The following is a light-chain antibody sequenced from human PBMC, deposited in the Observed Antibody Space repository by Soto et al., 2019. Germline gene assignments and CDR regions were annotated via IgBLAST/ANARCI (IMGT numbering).Light chain of an antibody. Sequence: DIQMTQSPSTLSASVGDRVTITCRASKSISGWWAWYQQKQGKAPKLLIYEVSRLESGVPSRFSGSGSGTECTLAISSMQTDDVATYYCQQYNSYPWTFGQGTKVDIK. CDR1: KSISGW. CDR3: QQYNSYPWT. J-gene: IGKJ1*01. V-gene: IGKV1-5*01. CDR2: EVS.